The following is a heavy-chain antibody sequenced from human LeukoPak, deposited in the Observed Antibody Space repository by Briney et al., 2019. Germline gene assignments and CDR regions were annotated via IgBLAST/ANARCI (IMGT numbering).Heavy chain of an antibody. CDR2: ISGSGGST. V-gene: IGHV3-23*01. Sequence: GGSLRLSCAASGFTFSSYAMNWVRQAPGKGLEWVSAISGSGGSTYYADSVKGRFTISRDNSKNTLYLQMNSLRAEDTAVYYCARGRRDYGDYPYWGQGTLVTVSS. J-gene: IGHJ4*02. CDR1: GFTFSSYA. D-gene: IGHD4-17*01. CDR3: ARGRRDYGDYPY.